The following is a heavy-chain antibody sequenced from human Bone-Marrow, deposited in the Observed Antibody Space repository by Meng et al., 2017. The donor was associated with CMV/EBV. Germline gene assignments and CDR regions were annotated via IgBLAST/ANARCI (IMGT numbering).Heavy chain of an antibody. V-gene: IGHV1-69*05. D-gene: IGHD2/OR15-2a*01. Sequence: SVKVSCKASGGTFSSYAISWVRQAPGQGLEWMGGIIPIFGTANYAQKFQGRVTITTDESTSTAYMELSSLRSEDTAVYYCAKDLGYYSALDYWGQGTLVAVSS. CDR3: AKDLGYYSALDY. CDR2: IIPIFGTA. J-gene: IGHJ4*02. CDR1: GGTFSSYA.